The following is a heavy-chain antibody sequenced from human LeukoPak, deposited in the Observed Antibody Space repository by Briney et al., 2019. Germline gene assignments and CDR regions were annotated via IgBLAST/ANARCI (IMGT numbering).Heavy chain of an antibody. CDR2: INAGNGNT. Sequence: ASVKVSCKASGYTFTSYAMHWVGQAPGQRLEWMGWINAGNGNTKYSQKFQGRVTITRDTSASTAYMELSSLRSEDTAVYYCARSMVRGVITRPYWFDPWGQGTLVTVSS. D-gene: IGHD3-10*01. CDR1: GYTFTSYA. CDR3: ARSMVRGVITRPYWFDP. V-gene: IGHV1-3*01. J-gene: IGHJ5*02.